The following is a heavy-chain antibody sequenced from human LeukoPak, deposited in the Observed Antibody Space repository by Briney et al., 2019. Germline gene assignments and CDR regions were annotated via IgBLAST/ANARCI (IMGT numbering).Heavy chain of an antibody. Sequence: PGGSLRLSCAASGFNFNDNGMHWVRQAPGKGLEWVSGINWNSGTIGYADSVKGRFTISRDRAKSSLYLQMNSLRREDTALYYCAKDRGQQNVGVDYWGQGTLVTVSS. CDR2: INWNSGTI. CDR1: GFNFNDNG. V-gene: IGHV3-9*01. CDR3: AKDRGQQNVGVDY. J-gene: IGHJ4*02. D-gene: IGHD1-1*01.